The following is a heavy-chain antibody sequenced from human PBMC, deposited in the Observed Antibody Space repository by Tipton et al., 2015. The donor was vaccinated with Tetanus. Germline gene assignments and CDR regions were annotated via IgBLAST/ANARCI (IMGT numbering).Heavy chain of an antibody. J-gene: IGHJ4*02. V-gene: IGHV4-31*03. CDR2: IYSRGST. CDR3: ARDQARGARGWNYFDY. D-gene: IGHD1-26*01. Sequence: TLSLTCTVSGGSIISGGYYWSWIRQHPGKGLEWIGDIYSRGSTYYNPSLKSRVPISVDTSKNQFSLNLNSVTAADTAVYYCARDQARGARGWNYFDYWGQGSLVTVSS. CDR1: GGSIISGGYY.